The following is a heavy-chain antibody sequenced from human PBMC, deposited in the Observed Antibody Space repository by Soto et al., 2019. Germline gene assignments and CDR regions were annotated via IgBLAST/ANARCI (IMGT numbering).Heavy chain of an antibody. J-gene: IGHJ4*02. CDR2: IYYDGSDE. CDR3: ARDRGTPPSNMWPGPGTYFDY. V-gene: IGHV3-33*01. D-gene: IGHD1-7*01. CDR1: GFSFTGHG. Sequence: QVQLVESGGGVVQPGRSLRLSCAASGFSFTGHGMHWVRQAPGKGLEWVALIYYDGSDEYYADSVKGRFSISRDNSKNMVYLQMNSLRAEDTAVYYCARDRGTPPSNMWPGPGTYFDYWGQGTLVTVSS.